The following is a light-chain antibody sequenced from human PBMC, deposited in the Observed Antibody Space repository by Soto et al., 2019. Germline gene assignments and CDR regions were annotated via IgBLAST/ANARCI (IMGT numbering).Light chain of an antibody. Sequence: ILMSQSPSSLSASVGDRVTITCRASQDLDKWLARYQQKPGRAPNLLIYKSSTLRQGVPSRFSGFGSGTEYMLTITVLQPDDFANYCCQQYSSYWTFGQGTVVEMK. V-gene: IGKV1-5*01. J-gene: IGKJ1*01. CDR1: QDLDKW. CDR3: QQYSSYWT. CDR2: KSS.